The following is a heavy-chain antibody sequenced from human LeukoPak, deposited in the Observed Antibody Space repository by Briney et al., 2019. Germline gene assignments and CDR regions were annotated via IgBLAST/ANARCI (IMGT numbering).Heavy chain of an antibody. V-gene: IGHV4-34*01. D-gene: IGHD2-2*01. CDR2: INHSGST. CDR1: GGSFXGYY. Sequence: ETLSLTXAVYGGSFXGYYWSWIRQPPGKGLEWIGEINHSGSTNYNPSLKSRVTISVDTSKNQFSLKLSSVTAADTAVYYCARGRYCSSTSCYGNFDLWGRGTLVTVSS. J-gene: IGHJ2*01. CDR3: ARGRYCSSTSCYGNFDL.